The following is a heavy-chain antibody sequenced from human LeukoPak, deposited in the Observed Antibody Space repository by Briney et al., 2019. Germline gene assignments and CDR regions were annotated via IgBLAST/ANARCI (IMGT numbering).Heavy chain of an antibody. CDR1: GGTFSSYA. J-gene: IGHJ3*02. Sequence: SVKVSCKASGGTFSSYAINWVRQAPGQGLEWMGGIISIFDTTNYAQKFRGRVTVTTDESTSTAYMELSSLRSKDTAVYYCARVTVANAFDIWGQGTMVTVSS. V-gene: IGHV1-69*05. CDR2: IISIFDTT. CDR3: ARVTVANAFDI. D-gene: IGHD5-12*01.